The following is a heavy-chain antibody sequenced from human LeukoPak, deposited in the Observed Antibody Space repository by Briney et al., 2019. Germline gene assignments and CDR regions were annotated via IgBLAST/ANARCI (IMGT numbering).Heavy chain of an antibody. CDR1: GGSFSGYY. CDR2: VNHSGST. Sequence: SETPSLTCAVYGGSFSGYYWSWIRQPPGKGLEWIGEVNHSGSTNYNPSLKSRVTISVDTSKNQFSLKLSSVTAADTAVYYCTNADDYWGQGTLVTVSS. CDR3: TNADDY. V-gene: IGHV4-34*01. J-gene: IGHJ4*02. D-gene: IGHD2-8*01.